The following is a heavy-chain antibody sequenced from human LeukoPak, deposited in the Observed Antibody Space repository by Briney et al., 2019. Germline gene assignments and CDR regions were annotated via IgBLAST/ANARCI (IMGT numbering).Heavy chain of an antibody. CDR3: ARSLGYWNRYFDL. D-gene: IGHD2-15*01. J-gene: IGHJ2*01. CDR2: ISSSSSYI. CDR1: GFTFSSYS. Sequence: GGSLRLSCAASGFTFSSYSMNWVRQAPGKGLEWVSSISSSSSYIYYADSVKGRFAISRDNAKNSLYLQMNSLRAEDTAVYYSARSLGYWNRYFDLWGRGTLVTVSS. V-gene: IGHV3-21*01.